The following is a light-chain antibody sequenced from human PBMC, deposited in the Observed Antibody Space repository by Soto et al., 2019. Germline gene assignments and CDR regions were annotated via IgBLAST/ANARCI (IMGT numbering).Light chain of an antibody. CDR3: AAWDDSQNVL. CDR2: SND. J-gene: IGLJ2*01. Sequence: QPVLTQPPSASGTPGQRVTISCSGSSSNIGSNTVNWFQQLPGTAPKLLIYSNDQRPSGVPDRFSGSKSDTSASLAISGLQSEDEADYYCAAWDDSQNVLFGGGTKVTVL. V-gene: IGLV1-44*01. CDR1: SSNIGSNT.